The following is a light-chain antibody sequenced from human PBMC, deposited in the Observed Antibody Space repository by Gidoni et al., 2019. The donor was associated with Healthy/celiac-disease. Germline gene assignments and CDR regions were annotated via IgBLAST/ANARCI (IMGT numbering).Light chain of an antibody. V-gene: IGLV1-44*01. CDR2: SNI. Sequence: QSVLTQPPSASGTPVQMVTISCSGSSSNIGSNTVNWYQQLPGTAPKLLIYSNIQRPSGVPDRFSGSKSGTSASLAISGLQSEDEADYYCAAWDDSLNGVVFGGGTKLTVL. J-gene: IGLJ2*01. CDR3: AAWDDSLNGVV. CDR1: SSNIGSNT.